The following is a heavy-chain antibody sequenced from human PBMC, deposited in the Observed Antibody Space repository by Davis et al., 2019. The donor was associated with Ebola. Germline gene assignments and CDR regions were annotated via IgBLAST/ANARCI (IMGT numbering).Heavy chain of an antibody. D-gene: IGHD3-10*02. CDR1: GFIFSSYV. V-gene: IGHV3-23*01. CDR3: ARNLFPSAMDV. CDR2: LGTSADT. Sequence: GESLKISCAASGFIFSSYVMSWVRQAPGKGLEWVSTLGTSADTYYADSVKGRFTISRDNAKNTLYLQMNSLSDDDTAVYYCARNLFPSAMDVWGKGTTVTVSS. J-gene: IGHJ6*04.